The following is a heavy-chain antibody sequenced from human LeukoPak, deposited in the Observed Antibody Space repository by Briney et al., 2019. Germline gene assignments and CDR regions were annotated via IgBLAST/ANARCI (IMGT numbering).Heavy chain of an antibody. CDR1: GFTFSSYG. CDR3: AKDLAVVSPDGDY. Sequence: QPGGSLRLSCAASGFTFSSYGMHWVRQAPGKGLEWVAVISFDGSNKYYADSVKGRFTISRDNSKNTLYLQMNSLRAEDTAVYYCAKDLAVVSPDGDYWGQGTLVTVSS. D-gene: IGHD4-23*01. V-gene: IGHV3-30*18. J-gene: IGHJ4*02. CDR2: ISFDGSNK.